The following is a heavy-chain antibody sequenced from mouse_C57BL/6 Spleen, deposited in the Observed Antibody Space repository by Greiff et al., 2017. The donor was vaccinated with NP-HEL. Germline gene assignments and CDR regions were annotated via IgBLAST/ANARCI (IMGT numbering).Heavy chain of an antibody. D-gene: IGHD4-1*01. J-gene: IGHJ1*03. CDR1: GYTFTSYW. CDR3: ARIWDSWYFEG. Sequence: QVQLQQSGAELVMPGASVKLSCKASGYTFTSYWMHWVKQRPGQGLEWIGEIDPSDSYTNYNQKFKGKSTLTVDKSSSTAYMQLSSLTSEDSAVYYCARIWDSWYFEGWGTGTTVTVSS. V-gene: IGHV1-69*01. CDR2: IDPSDSYT.